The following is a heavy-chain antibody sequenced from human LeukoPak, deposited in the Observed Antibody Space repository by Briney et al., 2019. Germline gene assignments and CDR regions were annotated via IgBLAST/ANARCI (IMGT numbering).Heavy chain of an antibody. CDR3: ARERTNYGGIDY. D-gene: IGHD1-7*01. CDR2: IYYSGSV. V-gene: IGHV4-59*01. J-gene: IGHJ4*02. CDR1: GGSFSGYY. Sequence: SETLSLTCAVYGGSFSGYYWSWIRQPPGKGLEWIGYIYYSGSVKYNSSLKSRVTISVDTSKNQFSLKLNSVTAADTAVYYCARERTNYGGIDYWGQGTLVTVSS.